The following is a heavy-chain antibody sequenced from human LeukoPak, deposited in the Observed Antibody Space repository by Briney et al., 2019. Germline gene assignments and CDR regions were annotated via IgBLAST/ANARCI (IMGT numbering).Heavy chain of an antibody. D-gene: IGHD5-24*01. J-gene: IGHJ3*02. CDR2: IYYSGST. V-gene: IGHV4-59*01. CDR3: ARGLLDGYTHPAAFDI. Sequence: SETLSLTCTVSGGSISSYYWSWIRQPPGKGLEWIGYIYYSGSTNYNPSLKSQVTISVDMSKNQFSLKLSSVTAADTALYYCARGLLDGYTHPAAFDIWGQGTMVTVSS. CDR1: GGSISSYY.